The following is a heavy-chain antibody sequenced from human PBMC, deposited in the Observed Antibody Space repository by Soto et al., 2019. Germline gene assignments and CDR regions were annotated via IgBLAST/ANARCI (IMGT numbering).Heavy chain of an antibody. CDR2: ISGSGGST. J-gene: IGHJ4*02. CDR1: GFTFSSYA. CDR3: AKSPPHDNGNDGTFDY. D-gene: IGHD1-1*01. V-gene: IGHV3-23*01. Sequence: EVQLLESGGGLVQPGGSLRLSCAASGFTFSSYAMSWVRQAPGKGLEWVSAISGSGGSTYYADSVKGRFTISRDNSKNTLYLQMNSLRAEDTAVYYWAKSPPHDNGNDGTFDYWGQGTLVTVSS.